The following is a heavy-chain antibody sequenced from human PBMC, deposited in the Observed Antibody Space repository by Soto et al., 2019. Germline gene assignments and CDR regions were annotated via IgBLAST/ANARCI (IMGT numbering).Heavy chain of an antibody. J-gene: IGHJ5*01. CDR2: IIPNLGIT. CDR1: GDTFTTYT. D-gene: IGHD1-26*01. V-gene: IGHV1-69*04. Sequence: QVQLVQSGAELKKPGSSVNVSCQASGDTFTTYTISWVRQAPGQGPEWMGRIIPNLGITNYARKFKGRFATVADTTSNIVYMELSSLKYDDTAVYRCARVPRFSASQAFDSWGQGTLVTVSS. CDR3: ARVPRFSASQAFDS.